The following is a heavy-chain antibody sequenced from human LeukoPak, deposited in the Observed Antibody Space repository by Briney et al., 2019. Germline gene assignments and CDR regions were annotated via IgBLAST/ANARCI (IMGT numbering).Heavy chain of an antibody. V-gene: IGHV4-39*01. CDR1: GGSISSSSYY. D-gene: IGHD6-6*01. J-gene: IGHJ3*02. Sequence: PSETLSLTCTVSGGSISSSSYYWGWIRQPPGKGLEWIGSIYYSGSTYYNPSLKSRVTISVDTSKNQFSLKLSSVTAADTAVYYCARSPFSSSSPAFDIWGQGTMVTVSS. CDR2: IYYSGST. CDR3: ARSPFSSSSPAFDI.